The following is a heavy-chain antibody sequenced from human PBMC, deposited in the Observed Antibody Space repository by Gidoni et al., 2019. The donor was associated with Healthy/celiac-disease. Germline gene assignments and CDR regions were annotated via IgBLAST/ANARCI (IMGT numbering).Heavy chain of an antibody. CDR2: ISGSGGST. D-gene: IGHD5-18*01. Sequence: EVQLLESGGGLVQPGGSLRLSCAASGFTFSSYAMSWVRQAPGKGLEWVSAISGSGGSTYYADSVKGRFTISRDNSKNTLYLQMNSLRAEDTAVYYCAKDGARYSYGFPARWGMDVWGQGTTVTVSS. J-gene: IGHJ6*02. CDR3: AKDGARYSYGFPARWGMDV. V-gene: IGHV3-23*01. CDR1: GFTFSSYA.